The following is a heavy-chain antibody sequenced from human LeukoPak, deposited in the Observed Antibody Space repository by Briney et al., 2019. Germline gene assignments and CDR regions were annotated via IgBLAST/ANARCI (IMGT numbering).Heavy chain of an antibody. Sequence: PGGSLRLSCAASGFIFSNYAMSWVRQTPGKGLEWVSAIGGSGGNINYADSVKGRFTISRDNSKNTLYLQMNSLRAEDTAVYYCTRDGFGTVATGRYFDYWGQGTLVTVSS. J-gene: IGHJ4*02. D-gene: IGHD1-26*01. CDR1: GFIFSNYA. CDR2: IGGSGGNI. CDR3: TRDGFGTVATGRYFDY. V-gene: IGHV3-23*01.